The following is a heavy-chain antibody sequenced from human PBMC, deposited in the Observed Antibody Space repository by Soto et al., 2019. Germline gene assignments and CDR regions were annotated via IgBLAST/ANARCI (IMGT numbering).Heavy chain of an antibody. D-gene: IGHD1-26*01. CDR1: GGTFSSYT. CDR2: IIPILGIA. Sequence: GASVKVSCKASGGTFSSYTISWVRQAPGQGLEWMGRIIPILGIANYAQKFQGRVTITADKSTSTAYMELSSLRSEDTAVYYCARARTGIVGATYYFDYWGQGTLVTVSS. V-gene: IGHV1-69*02. J-gene: IGHJ4*02. CDR3: ARARTGIVGATYYFDY.